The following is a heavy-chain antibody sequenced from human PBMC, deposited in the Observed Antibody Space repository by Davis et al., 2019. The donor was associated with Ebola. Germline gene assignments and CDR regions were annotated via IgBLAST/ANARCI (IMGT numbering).Heavy chain of an antibody. CDR1: GSTFSMYW. Sequence: GESLKISCAASGSTFSMYWMHWVRQGPGKGLVWVAHINNDGSDTNYADSVKGRFTISRDNAKNTLYLQMNSLRVDDTAVYFCVGWNIENYWDQGTLVTVSS. CDR2: INNDGSDT. CDR3: VGWNIENY. V-gene: IGHV3-74*01. D-gene: IGHD2/OR15-2a*01. J-gene: IGHJ4*02.